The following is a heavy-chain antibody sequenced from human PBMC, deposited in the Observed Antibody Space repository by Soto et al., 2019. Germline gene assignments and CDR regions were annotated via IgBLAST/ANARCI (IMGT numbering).Heavy chain of an antibody. J-gene: IGHJ4*02. V-gene: IGHV4-30-2*01. Sequence: QLQLQESGSGLVKTSETLSLTCTVSGASISYVGFSWRWIRQAPGKGLEWIGYISHLESTYFHPSFKSRLTMSIDRTRNQFSLKLSSVTAADMAVYYCARGGGYDSFDYWGQGVLVTVSS. D-gene: IGHD5-12*01. CDR1: GASISYVGFS. CDR2: ISHLEST. CDR3: ARGGGYDSFDY.